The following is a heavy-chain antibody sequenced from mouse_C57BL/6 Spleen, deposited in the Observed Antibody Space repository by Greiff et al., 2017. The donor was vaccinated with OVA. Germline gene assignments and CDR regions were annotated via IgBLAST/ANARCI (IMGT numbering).Heavy chain of an antibody. J-gene: IGHJ1*03. CDR2: IDPSDSET. CDR1: GYTFTSYW. CDR3: ARGDGKGYWYFDV. D-gene: IGHD2-1*01. V-gene: IGHV1-52*01. Sequence: QVQLQQSGAELVRPGSSVKLSCKASGYTFTSYWMHWVKQRPIQGLEWIGNIDPSDSETHYNQKFKDKATLTVDKSSSTAYMQLSSLTSEDSAVYYCARGDGKGYWYFDVWGTGTTVTVSS.